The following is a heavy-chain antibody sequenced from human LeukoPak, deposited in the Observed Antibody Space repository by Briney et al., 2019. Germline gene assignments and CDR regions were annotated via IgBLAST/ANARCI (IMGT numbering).Heavy chain of an antibody. CDR2: IRYDGSNK. J-gene: IGHJ5*02. V-gene: IGHV3-30*02. Sequence: GGSLRLSCAASGFTFSSYGMHWVRQAPGKGLEWVAFIRYDGSNKYYADSVKGRFTISRDNSKNTLYLQMNSLRAEDTAVYYCAKERRITMVRGVIGSWFDPWGQGTLVTVSS. CDR3: AKERRITMVRGVIGSWFDP. CDR1: GFTFSSYG. D-gene: IGHD3-10*01.